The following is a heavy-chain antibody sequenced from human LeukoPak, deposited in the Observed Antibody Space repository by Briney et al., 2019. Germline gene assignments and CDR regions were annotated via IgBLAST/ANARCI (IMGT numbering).Heavy chain of an antibody. D-gene: IGHD3-10*01. Sequence: GASVKVSCKASGGTFSSYAISWVRQAPGQGLEWMGRIIPILGIANYAQKFQGRVTITADKSTSTAYMELSSLRSEDTAVYYCARDAFKRSSDSNYYYGMDVWGQGTTVTVSS. V-gene: IGHV1-69*04. J-gene: IGHJ6*02. CDR2: IIPILGIA. CDR3: ARDAFKRSSDSNYYYGMDV. CDR1: GGTFSSYA.